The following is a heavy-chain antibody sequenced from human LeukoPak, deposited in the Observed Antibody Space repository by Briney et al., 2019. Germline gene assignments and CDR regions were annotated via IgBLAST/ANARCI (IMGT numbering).Heavy chain of an antibody. J-gene: IGHJ6*02. CDR1: GGSISSGGYS. CDR2: IYHSGST. CDR3: ARALIVATIRGYYYYGMDV. D-gene: IGHD5-12*01. Sequence: SETLSLTCAVSGGSISSGGYSWSWIRQPPGKGLEWIGYIYHSGSTHYNPSLKSRVTISVDRSKNQFSLKLSSVTAADTAVYYCARALIVATIRGYYYYGMDVWGQGTTVTVSS. V-gene: IGHV4-30-2*01.